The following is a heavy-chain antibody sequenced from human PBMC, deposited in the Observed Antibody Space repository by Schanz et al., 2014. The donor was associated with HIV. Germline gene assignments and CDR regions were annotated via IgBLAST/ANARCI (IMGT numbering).Heavy chain of an antibody. J-gene: IGHJ6*02. CDR2: IDTDWST. CDR3: ARVHSASSRFRYLFGMDV. Sequence: EVQLVEFGGGLVQPGGSLRLSCEASGFTFSSYWMHWVRQVPGKGLVWVSHIDTDWSTNYADSVKGRFTISRDNAKNTLYLQMNSLRAEDSAVYFCARVHSASSRFRYLFGMDVWGRGTTVIVSS. CDR1: GFTFSSYW. V-gene: IGHV3-74*01. D-gene: IGHD1-26*01.